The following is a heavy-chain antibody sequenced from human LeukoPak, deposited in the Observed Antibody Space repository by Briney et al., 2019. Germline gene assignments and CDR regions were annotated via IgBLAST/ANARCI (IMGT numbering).Heavy chain of an antibody. CDR3: ARSTDNYCSSTSCYGDTDY. V-gene: IGHV3-23*01. CDR1: GFTFSSYA. Sequence: GGSLRLSCAASGFTFSSYAMSWVRQAPGKGLEWVSAISGSGGSTYYADSVKGRFTISRDNSKNTLYLQMNSLRAEDTAVYYCARSTDNYCSSTSCYGDTDYWGQRTLVTVSS. CDR2: ISGSGGST. D-gene: IGHD2-2*01. J-gene: IGHJ4*02.